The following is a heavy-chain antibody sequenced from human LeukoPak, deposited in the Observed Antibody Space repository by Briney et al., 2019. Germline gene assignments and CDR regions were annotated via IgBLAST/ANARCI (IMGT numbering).Heavy chain of an antibody. V-gene: IGHV4-34*01. Sequence: SETLSLTCAVYGGSFSGYYWSWIRQPPGKGLEWIGEINHSGSTNYNPFLKSRVTISVDTSKNQFSLKLSSATAADTAVYYCARRAFQGIAARPIGPVDYWGQGTLVTVSS. D-gene: IGHD6-6*01. CDR2: INHSGST. J-gene: IGHJ4*02. CDR3: ARRAFQGIAARPIGPVDY. CDR1: GGSFSGYY.